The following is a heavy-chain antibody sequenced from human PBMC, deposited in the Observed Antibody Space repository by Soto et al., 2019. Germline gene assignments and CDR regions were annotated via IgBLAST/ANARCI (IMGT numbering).Heavy chain of an antibody. D-gene: IGHD5-12*01. V-gene: IGHV3-74*01. CDR2: INSDGSIK. CDR1: GFTFSSYW. Sequence: GGSLRLSCAASGFTFSSYWVHWVRQAPGTGLVWVSRINSDGSIKTYADSVKGRFTISRDNSKNTLYLQMNSLRAEDTAVYYCARDGVGDGYNSDYFDYWGQGTLVTVSS. CDR3: ARDGVGDGYNSDYFDY. J-gene: IGHJ4*02.